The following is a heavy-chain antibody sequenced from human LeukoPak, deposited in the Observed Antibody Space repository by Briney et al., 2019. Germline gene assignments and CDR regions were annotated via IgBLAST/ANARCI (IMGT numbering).Heavy chain of an antibody. Sequence: SETLSLTCTVSGGSIGTYYWSWVRQSPGTGLEWIGYIYVTGTRYNPYLQSRVTISVDGSRNQFFLKMTSVTAADTGVYYCARHIGGGIEDMDVWGRGTKVTVSS. CDR1: GGSIGTYY. D-gene: IGHD3-16*02. CDR3: ARHIGGGIEDMDV. CDR2: IYVTGT. J-gene: IGHJ6*03. V-gene: IGHV4-59*08.